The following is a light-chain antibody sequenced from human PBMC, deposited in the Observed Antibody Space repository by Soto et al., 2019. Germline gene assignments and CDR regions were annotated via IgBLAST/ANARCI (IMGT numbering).Light chain of an antibody. CDR1: QSIGNY. CDR2: SAS. J-gene: IGKJ5*01. Sequence: DIQMTQSPSSLSASIGDRVTLTCRSSQSIGNYLNWYQQKPGTAPSLLIHSASTLQNGVPSRFSGSGSGTEFTFTISGLQPDDVATYYGQASYTTPLTFGQGTRLE. CDR3: QASYTTPLT. V-gene: IGKV1-39*01.